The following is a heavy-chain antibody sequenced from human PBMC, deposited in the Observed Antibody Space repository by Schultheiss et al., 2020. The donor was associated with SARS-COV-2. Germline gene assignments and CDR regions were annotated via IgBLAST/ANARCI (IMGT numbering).Heavy chain of an antibody. CDR1: GGSISSYY. V-gene: IGHV4-59*12. CDR3: ARAYSYYYGMDV. D-gene: IGHD2-21*01. CDR2: IFYSGST. J-gene: IGHJ6*02. Sequence: SETLSLTCTVSGGSISSYYWSWIRQPPGKGLEWIGHIFYSGSTNYNPSLKSRVTISVDTSKNQFSLKLSSVTAADTAVYYCARAYSYYYGMDVWGQGTTVTVSS.